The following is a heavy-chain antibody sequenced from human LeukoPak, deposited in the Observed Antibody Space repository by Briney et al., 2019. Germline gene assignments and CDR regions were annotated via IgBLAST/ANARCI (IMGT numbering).Heavy chain of an antibody. Sequence: PGGSLRLSCAASGFTFSSYEMNWVRQAPGKGLEWVSYISRSGSTIYYADSVKGRFTISRDNAKNSLYLQMNSLRAEDTAVYYCARDRLLLWFGELSNYYYYGMDVWGKGTTVTVSS. CDR2: ISRSGSTI. D-gene: IGHD3-10*01. J-gene: IGHJ6*04. V-gene: IGHV3-48*03. CDR1: GFTFSSYE. CDR3: ARDRLLLWFGELSNYYYYGMDV.